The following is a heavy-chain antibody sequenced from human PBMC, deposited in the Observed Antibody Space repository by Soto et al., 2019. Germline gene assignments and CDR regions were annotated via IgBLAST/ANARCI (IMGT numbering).Heavy chain of an antibody. CDR1: GGSVSSGSYY. V-gene: IGHV4-61*01. Sequence: SETLSLTCTVSGGSVSSGSYYWSWIRQPPGKGLEWIGYIYYSGSTNYNPSLKSRVTISVDTSKNQFSLKLSSVTAADTAVYYCARDVHSGYDSYFDYWGQGTLVTVSS. J-gene: IGHJ4*02. CDR3: ARDVHSGYDSYFDY. CDR2: IYYSGST. D-gene: IGHD5-12*01.